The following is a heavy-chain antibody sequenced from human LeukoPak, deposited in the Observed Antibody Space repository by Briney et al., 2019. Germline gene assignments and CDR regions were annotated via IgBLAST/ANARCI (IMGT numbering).Heavy chain of an antibody. CDR1: GFTFSNYW. D-gene: IGHD1-26*01. J-gene: IGHJ4*02. CDR3: AHSGSYFDY. CDR2: IKQDGSEI. V-gene: IGHV3-7*01. Sequence: GGSLRFSCAASGFTFSNYWVSWGRQAPGKGLEWVANIKQDGSEIHYVDSVKGRFTISRDNAKNSLYLQMNSLRAEDTAVYFCAHSGSYFDYWGQGTLVTVSS.